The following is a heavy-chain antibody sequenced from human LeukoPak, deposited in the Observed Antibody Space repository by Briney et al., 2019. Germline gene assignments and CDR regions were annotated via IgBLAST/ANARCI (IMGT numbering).Heavy chain of an antibody. CDR2: IRYDGSNK. J-gene: IGHJ4*02. CDR1: GFTFSSYG. Sequence: PGGSLRLSCAASGFTFSSYGMHWVRQTPGKGLEWVAFIRYDGSNKYYADSVKGRFTISRDNSKNTLYLQMNSLRAEDTAVYYCKTYYYDSSGHAFDYWGQGTLVTVSS. D-gene: IGHD3-22*01. CDR3: KTYYYDSSGHAFDY. V-gene: IGHV3-30*02.